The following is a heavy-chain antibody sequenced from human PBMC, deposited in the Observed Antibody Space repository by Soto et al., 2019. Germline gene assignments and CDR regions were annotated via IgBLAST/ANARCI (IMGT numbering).Heavy chain of an antibody. D-gene: IGHD3-10*01. CDR2: ISSSGSTI. J-gene: IGHJ4*02. CDR1: GFTFSDYY. V-gene: IGHV3-11*01. Sequence: GGSLRLSCAASGFTFSDYYMSWIRRAPGKGLEWVSYISSSGSTIYYADSVKGRFTISRDNAKNSLYLQMNSLRAEDTAVYYCARVQVLLWFGELPSVFDYWGQGTLVTVSS. CDR3: ARVQVLLWFGELPSVFDY.